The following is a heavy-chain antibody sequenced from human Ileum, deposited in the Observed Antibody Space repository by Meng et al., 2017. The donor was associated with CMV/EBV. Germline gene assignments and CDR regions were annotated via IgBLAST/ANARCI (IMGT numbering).Heavy chain of an antibody. Sequence: QLYMWAAAMFMRSDTLSLTWAVYDVSCCPYYGSWLRQSPGEALEWIAEIDHTGTTNYNPSLRSRVTISIDTSSSHFSLNLTTATAADTAVYYCARGGGTPIRGVLPFDFWGQGTLVTVSS. CDR1: DVSCCPYY. J-gene: IGHJ4*02. CDR3: ARGGGTPIRGVLPFDF. D-gene: IGHD3-10*01. CDR2: IDHTGTT. V-gene: IGHV4-34*01.